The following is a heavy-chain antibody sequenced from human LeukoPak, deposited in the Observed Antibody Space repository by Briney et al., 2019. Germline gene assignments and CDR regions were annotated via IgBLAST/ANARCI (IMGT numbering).Heavy chain of an antibody. Sequence: SQTLSLTCTVSGGSISSGSYYWSWIRQPAGTGLEWIGRIYTSGSTNYNPPLKSRVTISVDTSKDQFSLKLSSVTAADTAVYYCARLWGGYVGYWGQGTLVTVSS. V-gene: IGHV4-61*02. CDR1: GGSISSGSYY. CDR3: ARLWGGYVGY. CDR2: IYTSGST. J-gene: IGHJ4*02. D-gene: IGHD5-12*01.